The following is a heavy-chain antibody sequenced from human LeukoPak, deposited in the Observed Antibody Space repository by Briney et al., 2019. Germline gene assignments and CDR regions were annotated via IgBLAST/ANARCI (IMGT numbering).Heavy chain of an antibody. CDR3: AKGSYYDSSGSFYFDY. D-gene: IGHD3-22*01. V-gene: IGHV3-23*01. J-gene: IGHJ4*02. Sequence: GGSLRLSCAASGFTFSQQYMTWVRQTPGKGLEWVSGISGSGDNTYYADSVKGRFTISRDNSKNTLYVQVNSLGTEDTAAYYCAKGSYYDSSGSFYFDYWGQGTLVTVSS. CDR2: ISGSGDNT. CDR1: GFTFSQQY.